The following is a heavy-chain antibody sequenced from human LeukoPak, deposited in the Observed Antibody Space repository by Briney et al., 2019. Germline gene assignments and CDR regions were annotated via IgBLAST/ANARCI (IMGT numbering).Heavy chain of an antibody. J-gene: IGHJ2*01. Sequence: GGSLRLSCAASGFTFSSYSMNWVRQAPGKGLEWVSFISTSSSYIHNADSVKGRFTISRDNAENSLYLQMNSLRAEDTAVYYCARLRGAGSWYFDLWGRGTLVTVSS. CDR1: GFTFSSYS. CDR2: ISTSSSYI. D-gene: IGHD3-10*01. V-gene: IGHV3-21*01. CDR3: ARLRGAGSWYFDL.